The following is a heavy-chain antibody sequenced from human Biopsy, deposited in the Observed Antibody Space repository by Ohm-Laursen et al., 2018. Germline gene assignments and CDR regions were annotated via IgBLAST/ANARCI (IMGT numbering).Heavy chain of an antibody. Sequence: SSVKVSCKASGGSFSTYAVSWVRQAPGQGLEWMGKIIPMLDVANYAQKFQDRVTVAADTSTSTATMELRSLRSDDTAVYYCATKLTGYFHHWGQGTLVIVSS. CDR1: GGSFSTYA. V-gene: IGHV1-69*04. CDR2: IIPMLDVA. J-gene: IGHJ1*01. D-gene: IGHD3-9*01. CDR3: ATKLTGYFHH.